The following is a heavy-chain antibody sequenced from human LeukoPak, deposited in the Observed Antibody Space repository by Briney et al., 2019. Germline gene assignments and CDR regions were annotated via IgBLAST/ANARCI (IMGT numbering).Heavy chain of an antibody. J-gene: IGHJ4*02. CDR3: TTYGSGSSLMRH. CDR2: SKSKTDGGTT. CDR1: GFTFSNAW. V-gene: IGHV3-15*01. Sequence: PGGSLRLSCAASGFTFSNAWMTWVRQAPGRGLEWVGRSKSKTDGGTTDYAAPVKGRFSILREDSKNTVYLQMNSLKTEDTAVYYCTTYGSGSSLMRHWGQGTLVSVSS. D-gene: IGHD3-10*01.